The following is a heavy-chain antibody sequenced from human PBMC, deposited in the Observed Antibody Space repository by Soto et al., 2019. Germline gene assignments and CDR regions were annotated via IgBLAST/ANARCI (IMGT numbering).Heavy chain of an antibody. V-gene: IGHV3-23*01. D-gene: IGHD5-18*01. CDR3: AKMTSDSYGRNYGMDV. Sequence: GSLRLSCAGSGXPVSSYAMSWVRQAPEKGLEVVSSLRDSGVSPYYADSVKGRFTISRDNSKNTLYLQTDSLRVEDTAIYYCAKMTSDSYGRNYGMDVWGQGTTGTVSS. CDR1: GXPVSSYA. CDR2: LRDSGVSP. J-gene: IGHJ6*02.